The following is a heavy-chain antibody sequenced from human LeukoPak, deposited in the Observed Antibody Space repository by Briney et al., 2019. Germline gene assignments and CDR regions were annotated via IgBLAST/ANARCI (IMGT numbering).Heavy chain of an antibody. D-gene: IGHD4-23*01. CDR2: IYYTGNT. V-gene: IGHV4-31*03. J-gene: IGHJ4*02. Sequence: PSETLSLTRTVSGGSVSSVNYYWTWIRQHAGKGLEWIGYIYYTGNTHYNPSLKSRLTISVDTSKNHFSLNLTSVSAADTALYYCARAPIAVVTPPHFFDSWGQGTLVTVSS. CDR3: ARAPIAVVTPPHFFDS. CDR1: GGSVSSVNYY.